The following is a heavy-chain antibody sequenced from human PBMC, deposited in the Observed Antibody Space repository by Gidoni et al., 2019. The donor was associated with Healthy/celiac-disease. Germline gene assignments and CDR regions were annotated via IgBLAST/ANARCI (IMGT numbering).Heavy chain of an antibody. CDR1: GFTFSSYW. CDR3: ARETDIVATTYFDY. D-gene: IGHD5-12*01. V-gene: IGHV3-7*01. Sequence: EVQLVESGGGLVQPGGSLRLSCAAYGFTFSSYWMSWVRQAQGKGLEWVANIKQDGSEKYYVDSVKGRFTISRDNAKNSLYLQMNSLRAEDTAVYYCARETDIVATTYFDYWGQGTLVTVSS. CDR2: IKQDGSEK. J-gene: IGHJ4*02.